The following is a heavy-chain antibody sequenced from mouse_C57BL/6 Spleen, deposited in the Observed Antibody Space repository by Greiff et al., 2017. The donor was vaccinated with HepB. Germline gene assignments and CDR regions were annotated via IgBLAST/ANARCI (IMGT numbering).Heavy chain of an antibody. CDR2: ISSGSSAI. V-gene: IGHV5-17*01. CDR1: GFTFSDYG. Sequence: EVKVVESGGGLVKPGGSLKLSCAASGFTFSDYGMHWVRQAPEKGLEWVAYISSGSSAIYYADTVKGRVTISRDNAKNTLFLQMTTLRYEHTAMCNCSRRDYYGSSYEVYFYYWGQGTTLAVSS. CDR3: SRRDYYGSSYEVYFYY. J-gene: IGHJ2*01. D-gene: IGHD1-1*01.